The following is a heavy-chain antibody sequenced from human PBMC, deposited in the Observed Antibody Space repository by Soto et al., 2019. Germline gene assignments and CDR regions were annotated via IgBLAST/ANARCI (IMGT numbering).Heavy chain of an antibody. D-gene: IGHD6-13*01. J-gene: IGHJ4*02. CDR3: ASNLIAAACTRWVGYFDY. Sequence: QLQLQESGPGLVKPSETLSLTCTVSGGSISSSSYYWGWIRQPPGKGLEWIGSIYYSGSTYYNPSLKCRVTKSVDTSKNQFSLKLSSVTAADPAVYYCASNLIAAACTRWVGYFDYWGQGTLVTVSS. V-gene: IGHV4-39*01. CDR2: IYYSGST. CDR1: GGSISSSSYY.